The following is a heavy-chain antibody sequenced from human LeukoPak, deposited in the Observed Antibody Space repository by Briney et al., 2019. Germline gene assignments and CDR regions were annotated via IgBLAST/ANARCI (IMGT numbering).Heavy chain of an antibody. V-gene: IGHV4-31*03. CDR2: IHYSGRT. CDR3: ARGVLY. CDR1: GAYISSGGYY. D-gene: IGHD3-16*01. Sequence: SETLSLTCSVSGAYISSGGYYWSWIRQHPGKGLEWIGYIHYSGRTYYHPSLQSRVTISVDTSKNQFCLKLTSVTAADTAIYYCARGVLYWGQGTLVTVSS. J-gene: IGHJ4*02.